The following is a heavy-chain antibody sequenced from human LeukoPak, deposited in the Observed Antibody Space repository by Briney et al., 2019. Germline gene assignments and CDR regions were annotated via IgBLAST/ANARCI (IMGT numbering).Heavy chain of an antibody. J-gene: IGHJ3*02. D-gene: IGHD2-2*01. Sequence: ASVKVSCKASGYTFTGYYMHWVRPAPGQGLEWMGWINPNSGGTNYAQTFQGWVTMTRDTSISTAYMELSRLRSDDTAVYYCARGQALAYCSSTSCTSGAFDIWGQGTMVTVSS. CDR2: INPNSGGT. CDR1: GYTFTGYY. CDR3: ARGQALAYCSSTSCTSGAFDI. V-gene: IGHV1-2*04.